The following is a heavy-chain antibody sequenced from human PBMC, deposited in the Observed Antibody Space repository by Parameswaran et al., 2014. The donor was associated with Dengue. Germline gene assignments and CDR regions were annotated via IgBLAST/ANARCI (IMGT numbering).Heavy chain of an antibody. CDR3: ARVVAGAY. J-gene: IGHJ4*02. Sequence: SNARWIRQPPGKRLEWVSAISGSGGSTYYADSVRGRFTISRDNSKNTLYLQMNNLRPEDTAVYYCARVVAGAYWGQGTLVTVSS. D-gene: IGHD6-19*01. V-gene: IGHV3-23*01. CDR2: ISGSGGST. CDR1: SNA.